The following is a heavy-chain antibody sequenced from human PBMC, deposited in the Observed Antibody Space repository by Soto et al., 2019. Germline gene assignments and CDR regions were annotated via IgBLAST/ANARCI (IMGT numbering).Heavy chain of an antibody. D-gene: IGHD2-15*01. J-gene: IGHJ4*02. CDR1: GGSISSYY. CDR3: ARVEAYCSGGSCYSWFDY. CDR2: IYYSGST. Sequence: SETLSLTCTVSGGSISSYYWSWIRQPPGKGLEWIGYIYYSGSTNYNPSLKSRATISVDTSKNQFSLKLSSVTAADTAVYYCARVEAYCSGGSCYSWFDYWGQGTLVTVSS. V-gene: IGHV4-59*08.